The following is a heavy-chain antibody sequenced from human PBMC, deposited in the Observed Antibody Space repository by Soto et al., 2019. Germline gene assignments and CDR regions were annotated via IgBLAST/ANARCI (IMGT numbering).Heavy chain of an antibody. Sequence: QVQLVESGGGVVQPGRSLRLSCAASGFTFSSYGMHWVRQAPGKGLEWVAVISYDGSNKYYADSVKGRFTISRDNSKNTLYLQMNSLRAEDTAVYYCAKETLARSSWPYYYYGIDVWGQGTTVTVSS. CDR1: GFTFSSYG. V-gene: IGHV3-30*18. CDR2: ISYDGSNK. D-gene: IGHD6-13*01. J-gene: IGHJ6*02. CDR3: AKETLARSSWPYYYYGIDV.